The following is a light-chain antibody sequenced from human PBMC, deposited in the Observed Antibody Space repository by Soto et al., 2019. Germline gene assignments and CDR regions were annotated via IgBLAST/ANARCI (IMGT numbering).Light chain of an antibody. CDR3: SAYTVSRTYV. V-gene: IGLV1-47*02. CDR1: FSNIGSNF. CDR2: DNS. Sequence: QSVLTQPPSASGTPGQRVTISCSGSFSNIGSNFVFWYQQLPGTSPKLLIQDNSQRPSGVPDRFSGSKSGSSASLAISGLRSEDEADYYCSAYTVSRTYVFGTGTKLTVL. J-gene: IGLJ1*01.